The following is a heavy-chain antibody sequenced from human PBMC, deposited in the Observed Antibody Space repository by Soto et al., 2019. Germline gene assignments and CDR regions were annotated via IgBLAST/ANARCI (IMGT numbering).Heavy chain of an antibody. V-gene: IGHV4-34*01. CDR2: IYYSGST. Sequence: PSETLSLTCAVYGGSFSGYYWSWIRQPPEKGLEWIGYIYYSGSTYYNPSLKSRVTISVDTSKNQFSLKLSSVTAADTAVYYCARDRYDFWSGYYWFDPWGQGTLVTVSS. CDR3: ARDRYDFWSGYYWFDP. CDR1: GGSFSGYY. D-gene: IGHD3-3*01. J-gene: IGHJ5*02.